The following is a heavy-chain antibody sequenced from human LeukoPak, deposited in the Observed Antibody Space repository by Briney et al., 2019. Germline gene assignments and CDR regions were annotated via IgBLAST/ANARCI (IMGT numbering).Heavy chain of an antibody. Sequence: GGSLRLSRAASGFTFCSYLVHWVRQAPGEGRVWVSRINSDVSSPSYADSVKGRFTISRDNAKNTPYLQMNTLRAEDAAVYYCASPDIGWGQGTLVTVSS. V-gene: IGHV3-74*01. CDR3: ASPDIG. CDR1: GFTFCSYL. J-gene: IGHJ4*02. CDR2: INSDVSSP.